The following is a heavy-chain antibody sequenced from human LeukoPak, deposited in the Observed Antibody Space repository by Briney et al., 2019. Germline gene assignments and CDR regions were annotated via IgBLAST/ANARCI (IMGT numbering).Heavy chain of an antibody. CDR1: GYTFTSYD. CDR2: LNPKNGST. D-gene: IGHD3-3*01. J-gene: IGHJ6*02. V-gene: IGHV1-8*02. CDR3: ARGRITVFGVITYYYYYYGMDV. Sequence: ASVKVSCKASGYTFTSYDINWVRQATGQGLEWMGWLNPKNGSTGNAQKFHSRVIMTRNTSISTAYMELSSLTSEDTAVYYCARGRITVFGVITYYYYYYGMDVWGQGTTVTVSS.